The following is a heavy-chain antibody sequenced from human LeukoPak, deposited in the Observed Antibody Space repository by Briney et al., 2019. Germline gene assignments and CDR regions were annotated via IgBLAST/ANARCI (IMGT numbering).Heavy chain of an antibody. D-gene: IGHD4-17*01. CDR2: IWYDGSNK. CDR1: GFTFSSYG. Sequence: PGGSLRLSCAASGFTFSSYGMHWVRQAPGKGLEWVAVIWYDGSNKYYAGSVKGRFTISRDNSKNTLYLQMNSLRAEDTAVYYCARDSYGDFAGGDYWGQGTLVTVSS. CDR3: ARDSYGDFAGGDY. J-gene: IGHJ4*02. V-gene: IGHV3-33*01.